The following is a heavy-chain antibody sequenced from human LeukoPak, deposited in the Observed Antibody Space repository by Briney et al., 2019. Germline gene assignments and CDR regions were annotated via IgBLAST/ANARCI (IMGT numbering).Heavy chain of an antibody. Sequence: GGSLRLSCAASGFTVSSNYMSWVRQAPGKGLEWVSVIHNDGSTYYADSVKGRLTISRDNSKNTLYLQMNSLRVEDTAVYYCAALARDYWGQGTLVTVSS. CDR1: GFTVSSNY. D-gene: IGHD3-3*02. CDR3: AALARDY. V-gene: IGHV3-53*01. CDR2: IHNDGST. J-gene: IGHJ4*02.